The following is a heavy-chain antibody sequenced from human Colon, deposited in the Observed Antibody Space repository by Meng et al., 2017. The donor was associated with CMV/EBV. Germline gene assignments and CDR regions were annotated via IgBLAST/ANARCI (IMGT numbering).Heavy chain of an antibody. CDR3: ARRAYCGNDCYFFDF. J-gene: IGHJ4*02. Sequence: SETLSLTCTVSGESMRSHYWSWIRQTPGKGLECLGYVYYSGGTTYHPSLKSRVTISVDTSQNQFSLNLSSVTAADTAMYYCARRAYCGNDCYFFDFWGQGTLVTVSS. CDR2: VYYSGGT. V-gene: IGHV4-59*11. D-gene: IGHD2-21*02. CDR1: GESMRSHY.